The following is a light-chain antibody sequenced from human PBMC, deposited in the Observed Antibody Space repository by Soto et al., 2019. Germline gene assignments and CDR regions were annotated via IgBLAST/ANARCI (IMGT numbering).Light chain of an antibody. CDR3: QEYNSYSPFT. J-gene: IGKJ2*01. CDR2: DAS. Sequence: DIQRTQSPSTLSASVGDRVTITFRASQSISTWLAWYQQKPGKAPKLLIYDASNLESGVPSRFSGSGSGTEFTLTISRLQPDDSATYYCQEYNSYSPFTFGQGTKVDIK. CDR1: QSISTW. V-gene: IGKV1-5*01.